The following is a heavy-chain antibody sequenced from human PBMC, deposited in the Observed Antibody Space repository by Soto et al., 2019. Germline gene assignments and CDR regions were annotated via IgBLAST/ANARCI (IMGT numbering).Heavy chain of an antibody. Sequence: EVQLLESGGGLVQPGGSLRLSCAASGFTFSSYAMNWVRQAPGKGLEWVSVISGSGGSTYYADSVKGRFTISRDNSKNPLYLQMNSLRADDTAVYYCARRSSGWYFDYWGQGTLVTVSS. D-gene: IGHD6-19*01. CDR2: ISGSGGST. J-gene: IGHJ4*02. CDR1: GFTFSSYA. V-gene: IGHV3-23*01. CDR3: ARRSSGWYFDY.